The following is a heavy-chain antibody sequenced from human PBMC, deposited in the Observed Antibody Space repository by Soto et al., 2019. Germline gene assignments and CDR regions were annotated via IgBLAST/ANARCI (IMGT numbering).Heavy chain of an antibody. V-gene: IGHV4-59*01. Sequence: SETLSLTCSVSGGSIRDYYWSWIRQTPEKGLEWIGYIYYSGSTNYNPSLKSRVTMLIDMSKNQFSLKLTSVSAADTAVYYCAAAPRYWGQGILVTSPQ. D-gene: IGHD2-15*01. J-gene: IGHJ4*02. CDR3: AAAPRY. CDR1: GGSIRDYY. CDR2: IYYSGST.